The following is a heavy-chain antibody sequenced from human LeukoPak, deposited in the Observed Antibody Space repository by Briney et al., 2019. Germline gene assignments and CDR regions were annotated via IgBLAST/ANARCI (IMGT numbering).Heavy chain of an antibody. V-gene: IGHV3-30*02. CDR3: AKGQQYYDFWSGHMGDAFDI. Sequence: PGGSLRLSCAVSGFTFSSYGMHWVRQAPGKGLEWVAFIRYDGSNKYYADSVKGRFTISRDNSKNTLYLQMNSLRAEDTAVYYCAKGQQYYDFWSGHMGDAFDIWGQGTMVTVSS. CDR1: GFTFSSYG. D-gene: IGHD3-3*01. J-gene: IGHJ3*02. CDR2: IRYDGSNK.